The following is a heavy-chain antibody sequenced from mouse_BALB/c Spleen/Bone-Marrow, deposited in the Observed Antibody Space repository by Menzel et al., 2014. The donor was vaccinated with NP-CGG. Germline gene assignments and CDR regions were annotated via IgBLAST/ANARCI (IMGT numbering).Heavy chain of an antibody. J-gene: IGHJ4*01. D-gene: IGHD2-4*01. CDR2: IYPGDFNT. CDR1: GYTFTSYY. CDR3: ARKSQRAYDSMNY. Sequence: VQLQQSGPELVKPGASVRISCKASGYTFTSYYIHWVKQRPGRGLEWIGWIYPGDFNTKYNEKFKGKATLTADKSSSTAYMQLSSLTSEDSAVYFCARKSQRAYDSMNYWGPGTSVTVSS. V-gene: IGHV1S56*01.